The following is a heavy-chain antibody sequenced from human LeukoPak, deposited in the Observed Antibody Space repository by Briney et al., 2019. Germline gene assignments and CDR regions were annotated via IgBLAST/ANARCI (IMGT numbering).Heavy chain of an antibody. CDR3: AGDKGWPTVSPIDY. CDR2: IKEDGSET. D-gene: IGHD4-17*01. Sequence: PRGSLRLSCATSGFSFSSYYMGWVRQAPGQGLEWVANIKEDGSETYYVDAVQGRFTISRDNDKKSLSLQMNSLRVEDTAVYYCAGDKGWPTVSPIDYWGQGTLVIVSS. CDR1: GFSFSSYY. J-gene: IGHJ4*02. V-gene: IGHV3-7*01.